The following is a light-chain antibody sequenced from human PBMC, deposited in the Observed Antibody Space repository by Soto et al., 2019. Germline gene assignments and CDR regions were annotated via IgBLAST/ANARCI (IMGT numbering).Light chain of an antibody. Sequence: EIVLTQSPGTLSLSPGERATLSCRASQSVSSSYLAWYQQKPGQAPRLLLHGASSRATGVPDSLSGSGSGTDLTVTISSLEAEDFVVYYCHQYGTSPPTLGQGTKVEI. V-gene: IGKV3-20*01. CDR3: HQYGTSPPT. CDR2: GAS. CDR1: QSVSSSY. J-gene: IGKJ1*01.